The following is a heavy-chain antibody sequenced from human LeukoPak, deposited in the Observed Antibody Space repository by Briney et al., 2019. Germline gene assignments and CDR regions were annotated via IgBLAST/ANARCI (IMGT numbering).Heavy chain of an antibody. CDR3: AREGFYSSSGYYFDY. J-gene: IGHJ4*02. V-gene: IGHV1-69*05. D-gene: IGHD6-13*01. Sequence: SVKVSCKASGGTFSSYAISWVRQAPGQGLEWMGGIILIFGTANYAQKFQGRVTITRDTSASTAYMALSSLSSEDTAVYYCAREGFYSSSGYYFDYWGQGTLVTVSS. CDR1: GGTFSSYA. CDR2: IILIFGTA.